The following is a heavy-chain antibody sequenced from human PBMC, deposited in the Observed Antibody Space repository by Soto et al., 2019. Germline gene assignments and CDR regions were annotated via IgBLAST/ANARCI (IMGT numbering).Heavy chain of an antibody. CDR3: ARGCDGDCSPEYHFDY. D-gene: IGHD2-21*02. V-gene: IGHV1-46*01. J-gene: IGHJ4*02. CDR2: INPSGGYT. CDR1: GYTFTSSY. Sequence: QVQLVQSGAEVKKPGASVKVSCKASGYTFTSSYMHWVRQAPGQGLEWLGIINPSGGYTNYAQKFQGRVSMTRDTSTSTFYMELSSLRSEDTAVYYCARGCDGDCSPEYHFDYWGQGTLVTVSS.